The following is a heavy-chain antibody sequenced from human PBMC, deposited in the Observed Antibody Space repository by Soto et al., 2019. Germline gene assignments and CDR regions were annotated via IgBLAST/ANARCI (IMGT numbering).Heavy chain of an antibody. CDR2: IYYTGST. J-gene: IGHJ4*02. D-gene: IGHD3-22*01. V-gene: IGHV4-39*01. CDR3: ARQRRYYYDSSGYPDY. CDR1: GGSISSSSYY. Sequence: ETLSLTCTVSGGSISSSSYYWGWIRQPPGKGLEWIGSIYYTGSTYYNPSLKSRVTISVDTSKNQFSLKLSSVTAADTAVYYCARQRRYYYDSSGYPDYRGQGTLVTVSS.